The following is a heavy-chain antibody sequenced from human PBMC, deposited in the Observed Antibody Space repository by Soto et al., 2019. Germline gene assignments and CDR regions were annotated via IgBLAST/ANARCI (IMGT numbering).Heavy chain of an antibody. D-gene: IGHD2-8*01. CDR1: GFTFSNYS. Sequence: EVQLVESGGGLVQPGESLRLSCAVSGFTFSNYSINWVRQAPGKGLEWLSYISNNSSVKYYAGSVKGRFTISRDNAKNTLYHQMNSLRDDDTVVYYCARDRDAYCSKGVCSGPYFDCWGRGTLVTVSS. CDR3: ARDRDAYCSKGVCSGPYFDC. V-gene: IGHV3-48*02. J-gene: IGHJ4*02. CDR2: ISNNSSVK.